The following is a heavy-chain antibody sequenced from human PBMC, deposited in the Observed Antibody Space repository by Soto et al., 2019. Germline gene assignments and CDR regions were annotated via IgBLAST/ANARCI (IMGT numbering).Heavy chain of an antibody. Sequence: SETLSLTCTVSGGSISSYYWSWIRQPPGKGLEWIGYIYYSGSTNYNPSLKSRVTISVDTSKNQFSLKLSSVTAADTAVYYCARSGGYPRFGRYYYYMDVWGKGTTVTVSS. D-gene: IGHD5-12*01. CDR3: ARSGGYPRFGRYYYYMDV. J-gene: IGHJ6*03. V-gene: IGHV4-59*01. CDR1: GGSISSYY. CDR2: IYYSGST.